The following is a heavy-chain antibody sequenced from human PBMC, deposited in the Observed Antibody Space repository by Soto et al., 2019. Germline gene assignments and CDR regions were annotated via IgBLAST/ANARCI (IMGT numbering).Heavy chain of an antibody. CDR1: GASIGSADW. CDR2: FYHGGTT. D-gene: IGHD3-16*01. J-gene: IGHJ4*02. V-gene: IGHV4-4*02. Sequence: QVQLQESGPGLVMPSGTLSLTCAVAGASIGSADWWNWVRQPPGKGLEWIGEFYHGGTTIYNPSLKSRVTISVDESKNHFSLKLTSVTAADTAVYYCARDFKAPNDAWAFDYWGQGTLVTVSS. CDR3: ARDFKAPNDAWAFDY.